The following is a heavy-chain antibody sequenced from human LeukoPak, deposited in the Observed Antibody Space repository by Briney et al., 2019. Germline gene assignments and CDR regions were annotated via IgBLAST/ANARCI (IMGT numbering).Heavy chain of an antibody. CDR2: ISYDGSNK. CDR3: ARVLAVASKLDAFDI. V-gene: IGHV3-30-3*01. D-gene: IGHD6-19*01. Sequence: GGSLRLSCAASGFTFSSYAMHWVRQAPGKGLEWVAVISYDGSNKYYADSVKGRFTISRDNSKNTLYLQMNSLRAEDTAVYYCARVLAVASKLDAFDIWGQGTMVTVSS. CDR1: GFTFSSYA. J-gene: IGHJ3*02.